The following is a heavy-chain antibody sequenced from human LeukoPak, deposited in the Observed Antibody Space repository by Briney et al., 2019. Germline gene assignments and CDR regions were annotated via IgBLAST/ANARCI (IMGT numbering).Heavy chain of an antibody. D-gene: IGHD3-10*01. CDR3: ARGDGVRGFNWFDP. CDR2: IYYSGST. Sequence: PSETLSLTCAVSAGSITSSSYYWGWIRQFPGKGLEWIGSIYYSGSTYCNPSLQSRVTISVDTSKNQFSLKLSSVTAADTAVYYCARGDGVRGFNWFDPWGQGTLVTVSS. J-gene: IGHJ5*02. CDR1: AGSITSSSYY. V-gene: IGHV4-39*07.